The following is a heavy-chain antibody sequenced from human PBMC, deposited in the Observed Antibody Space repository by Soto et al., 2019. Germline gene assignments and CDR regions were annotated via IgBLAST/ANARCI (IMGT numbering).Heavy chain of an antibody. J-gene: IGHJ6*02. D-gene: IGHD3-16*01. Sequence: QVQLVQSGAEVKKPGASVRVSCKASGYNFIGYWMHWVRQAPGQGLEWMGRINPNSGGTNLAQKFQGSVTLTRDTSISTAYMELTRLTPGDTALYYCARDWLGGGGEYLAVWGQGTTVTVSS. CDR2: INPNSGGT. V-gene: IGHV1-2*04. CDR3: ARDWLGGGGEYLAV. CDR1: GYNFIGYW.